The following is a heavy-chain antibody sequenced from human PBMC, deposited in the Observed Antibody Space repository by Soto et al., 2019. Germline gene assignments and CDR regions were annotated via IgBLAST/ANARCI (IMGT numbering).Heavy chain of an antibody. Sequence: PSETLSLTCTVSGGSISSYYWSWIRQPPGKGLEWIGYIYYSGSTDYDPSLKSRVTISVDTSKNQFSLKLSSVTAAGTAVYYCARRWGTYFDFWGQGTLVTVSS. D-gene: IGHD7-27*01. CDR1: GGSISSYY. J-gene: IGHJ4*02. CDR2: IYYSGST. V-gene: IGHV4-59*01. CDR3: ARRWGTYFDF.